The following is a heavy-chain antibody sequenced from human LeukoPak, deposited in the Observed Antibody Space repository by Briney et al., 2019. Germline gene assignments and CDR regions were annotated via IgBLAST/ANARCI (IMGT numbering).Heavy chain of an antibody. CDR3: AKDVRRYDYVWGSYRPPFFDY. D-gene: IGHD3-16*02. Sequence: GGSLRLSCVASGFTFSSHSMSWVRQAPGKGLEWVSSFTSMSGTIYYADSVKGRFTISRDNSKNTLYLQMNSLRAEDTAVYYCAKDVRRYDYVWGSYRPPFFDYWGQGTLVTVSS. CDR1: GFTFSSHS. J-gene: IGHJ4*02. V-gene: IGHV3-21*01. CDR2: FTSMSGTI.